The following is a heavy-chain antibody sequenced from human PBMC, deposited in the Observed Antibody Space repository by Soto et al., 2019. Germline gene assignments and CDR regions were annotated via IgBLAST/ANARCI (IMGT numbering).Heavy chain of an antibody. CDR3: ARVTLGGDRPDYFDY. J-gene: IGHJ4*02. V-gene: IGHV4-38-2*01. CDR1: GYSISSGYY. Sequence: PSETLSLTCAVSGYSISSGYYWGWIRQPPGKGLEWIGSIYHSGSTYYNPSLKSRVTISVDTSKNQFSLKLSSVTAADTAVYYCARVTLGGDRPDYFDYWGQGALANVS. D-gene: IGHD3-16*01. CDR2: IYHSGST.